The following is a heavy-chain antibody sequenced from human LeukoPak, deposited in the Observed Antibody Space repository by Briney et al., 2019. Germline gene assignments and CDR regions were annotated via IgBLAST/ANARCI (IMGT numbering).Heavy chain of an antibody. V-gene: IGHV4-39*01. Sequence: SETLSLTCTVSGGSISSSSYYWGWIRQPPGKGLEWIGSIYYSGSTYYNPSLKSRVTISVDTSKNQFSLKLSSVTAADTAVYYCASERIGFGELFTNYYYMDVWGKGTTVTISS. CDR2: IYYSGST. CDR3: ASERIGFGELFTNYYYMDV. D-gene: IGHD3-10*01. CDR1: GGSISSSSYY. J-gene: IGHJ6*03.